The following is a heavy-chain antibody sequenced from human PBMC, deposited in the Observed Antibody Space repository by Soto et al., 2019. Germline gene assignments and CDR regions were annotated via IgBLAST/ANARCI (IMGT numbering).Heavy chain of an antibody. Sequence: GGSLRLSCAASGFTFSSYSMNWVRQAPGKGLEWVSSISSSSSYIYYADSVKGRFTISRDNAKNSLYLQMNSLRAEDTAVYYCARDKPDGGPNYYYYGMDVWGQGTTVTVSS. CDR3: ARDKPDGGPNYYYYGMDV. CDR1: GFTFSSYS. D-gene: IGHD3-10*01. CDR2: ISSSSSYI. J-gene: IGHJ6*02. V-gene: IGHV3-21*01.